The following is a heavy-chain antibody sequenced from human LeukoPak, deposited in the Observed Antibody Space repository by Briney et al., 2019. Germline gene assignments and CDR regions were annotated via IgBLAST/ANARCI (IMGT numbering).Heavy chain of an antibody. V-gene: IGHV4-4*02. J-gene: IGHJ4*02. CDR2: IYHGGNT. CDR3: ARDREYSKSWSFDY. D-gene: IGHD6-13*01. CDR1: GDSISSKNW. Sequence: SETLSHTCAVSGDSISSKNWWNWVRQPPGKGLEWIGEIYHGGNTNYNPSLKSRVTISVDKSKNQFSLILSSVTAADTAVYYCARDREYSKSWSFDYWGQETLVTVSS.